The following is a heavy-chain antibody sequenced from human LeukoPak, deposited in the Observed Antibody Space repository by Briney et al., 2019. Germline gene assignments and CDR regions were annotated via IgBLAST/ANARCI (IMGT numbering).Heavy chain of an antibody. CDR2: IYYSGST. Sequence: PSETLSLTCTVSGGSISSSSYYWGWIRQPPGKGLEWIGYIYYSGSTYYNPSLKSRVTISVDTSKNQFSLKLSSVTAADTAVYYCARDLDYGDSKRAFDIWGQGTMVTVSS. V-gene: IGHV4-30-4*08. CDR3: ARDLDYGDSKRAFDI. D-gene: IGHD4-17*01. J-gene: IGHJ3*02. CDR1: GGSISSSSYY.